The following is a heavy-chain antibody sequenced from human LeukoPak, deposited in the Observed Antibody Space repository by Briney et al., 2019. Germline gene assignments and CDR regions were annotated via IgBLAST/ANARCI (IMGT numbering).Heavy chain of an antibody. D-gene: IGHD3-22*01. CDR2: IYQSGST. CDR1: GYSISSGYY. V-gene: IGHV4-38-2*01. J-gene: IGHJ4*02. Sequence: SETLSLTCAVSGYSISSGYYWGWIRQPPGKGLEWIGSIYQSGSTYYTPSLKSRVTISVDTSKNQFSLKLSSVTAADTAVYYCARHRTSSGYYIYFDYWGQGTPVTVSS. CDR3: ARHRTSSGYYIYFDY.